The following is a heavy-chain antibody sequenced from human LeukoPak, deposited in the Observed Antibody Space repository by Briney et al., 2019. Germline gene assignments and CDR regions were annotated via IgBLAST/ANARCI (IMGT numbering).Heavy chain of an antibody. J-gene: IGHJ4*02. CDR2: ISAYNGHK. CDR1: GYTFTSYG. CDR3: AKKPLGELSLQLDY. D-gene: IGHD3-16*02. V-gene: IGHV1-18*01. Sequence: RASVKVSCKASGYTFTSYGISWVRQAPGQGLEWMGYISAYNGHKNYAQNLQGRVTMTTDTSTSTAYMELRSLRSDDTAVYYCAKKPLGELSLQLDYWGQGTLVTVSS.